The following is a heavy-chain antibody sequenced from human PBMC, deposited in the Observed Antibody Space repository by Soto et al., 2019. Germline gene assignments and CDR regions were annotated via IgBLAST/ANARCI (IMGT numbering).Heavy chain of an antibody. J-gene: IGHJ4*02. CDR2: ISSSSSYI. CDR1: GFTFSSYS. CDR3: ATNLVGATGGDY. Sequence: GGSLRLSCAASGFTFSSYSMNWVRQAPGKGLEWVSSISSSSSYIYYADSVKGRFTISRDNAKNSLYLQMNSLRAEDTAVYYCATNLVGATGGDYWGQGTLVTVSS. D-gene: IGHD1-26*01. V-gene: IGHV3-21*01.